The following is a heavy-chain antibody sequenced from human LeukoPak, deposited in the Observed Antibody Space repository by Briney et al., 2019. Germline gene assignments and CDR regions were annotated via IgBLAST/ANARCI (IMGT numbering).Heavy chain of an antibody. D-gene: IGHD5-24*01. J-gene: IGHJ4*02. Sequence: PSETLSLTCTVSGGSISSHYWSWIRQPPGKGLEWIGYIYYSGSTNYNPSLKSRVTISVDTSKNQFSLKLSSVTAADTAVYYRARSRRWLQYLDYWGQGTLVTVSS. CDR2: IYYSGST. CDR3: ARSRRWLQYLDY. CDR1: GGSISSHY. V-gene: IGHV4-59*11.